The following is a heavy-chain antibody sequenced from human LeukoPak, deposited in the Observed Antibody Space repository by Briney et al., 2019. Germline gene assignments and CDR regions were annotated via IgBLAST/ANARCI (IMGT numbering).Heavy chain of an antibody. Sequence: GGSLRLSCAASGFAFSSYWMHWVRQAPGKGLVWVSRINTDGSSTSYADSVKGRFTISRDNAKNTLYLQMNSLRAEDTAVYYCARSRRDGYSPDYWGQGTLVTVSS. CDR1: GFAFSSYW. J-gene: IGHJ4*02. D-gene: IGHD5-24*01. V-gene: IGHV3-74*01. CDR3: ARSRRDGYSPDY. CDR2: INTDGSST.